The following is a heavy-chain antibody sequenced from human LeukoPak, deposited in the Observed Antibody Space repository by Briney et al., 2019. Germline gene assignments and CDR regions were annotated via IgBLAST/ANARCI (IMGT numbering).Heavy chain of an antibody. CDR1: GGSISSYY. V-gene: IGHV4-59*01. J-gene: IGHJ3*02. D-gene: IGHD3-22*01. CDR3: AGESPDYYDSSGYWVEAFDI. Sequence: SETLSLTCTVSGGSISSYYWSWIRQPPGKGLEWIGYIYYSGSTNYNPSLKSRVTISVDTSKNQFSLKLSSVTAADTAVYYCAGESPDYYDSSGYWVEAFDIWGQGTMVTVSS. CDR2: IYYSGST.